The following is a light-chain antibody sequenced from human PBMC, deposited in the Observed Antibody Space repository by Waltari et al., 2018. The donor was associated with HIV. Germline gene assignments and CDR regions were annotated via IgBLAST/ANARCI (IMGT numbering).Light chain of an antibody. CDR1: SSDVESYNF. V-gene: IGLV2-23*02. Sequence: QSALTQPASVSGSPGQSITISCTGTSSDVESYNFVSWYQQYPGKAPKLMIYEVTKRPSGVSNRFSGSKSHNTASLTISGLQAEDEADYYCCSYADSSTYVFGTGTKVTVL. J-gene: IGLJ1*01. CDR2: EVT. CDR3: CSYADSSTYV.